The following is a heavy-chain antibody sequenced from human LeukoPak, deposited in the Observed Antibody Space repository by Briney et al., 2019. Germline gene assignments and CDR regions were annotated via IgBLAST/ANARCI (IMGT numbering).Heavy chain of an antibody. Sequence: GGSLRLSCAASGFPFSSYAMSWVRQAPGKGLEWVSAISGSGGSTYYADSVKGRFTISRDNSKNTLYLQMNSLRAEDTAVYYCAKDIGPITMIVDGRNYFDYWGQGTLVTVSS. CDR2: ISGSGGST. D-gene: IGHD3-22*01. CDR3: AKDIGPITMIVDGRNYFDY. V-gene: IGHV3-23*01. J-gene: IGHJ4*02. CDR1: GFPFSSYA.